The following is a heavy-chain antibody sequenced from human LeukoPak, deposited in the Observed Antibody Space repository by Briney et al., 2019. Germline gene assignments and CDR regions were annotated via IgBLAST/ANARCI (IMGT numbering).Heavy chain of an antibody. CDR2: INQDGSQE. D-gene: IGHD3-3*02. CDR1: DFTFSIYW. Sequence: GGSLRLSCSASDFTFSIYWMSWVRQAPGKGLEWVANINQDGSQEWHVDSVSGRFTVSRDNAKNSLYLQMNSLRAEDTAVYYCARSPAISTVDYWGQGTMVTVSS. J-gene: IGHJ4*02. V-gene: IGHV3-7*01. CDR3: ARSPAISTVDY.